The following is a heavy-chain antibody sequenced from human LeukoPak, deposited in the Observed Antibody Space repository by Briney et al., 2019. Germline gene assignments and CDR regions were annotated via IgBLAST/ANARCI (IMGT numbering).Heavy chain of an antibody. D-gene: IGHD3-16*01. J-gene: IGHJ4*02. CDR2: IYPSAGYA. V-gene: IGHV1-46*01. CDR1: GYIFTSYY. CDR3: VREEEGGTFDY. Sequence: ASVKVSCKASGYIFTSYYIHWVRQAPGQELEWMGIIYPSAGYANYAQTFQGRVTMAMDTSTSTVDMELSSLRSEDTAVYYCVREEEGGTFDYWGQGTLVTVSS.